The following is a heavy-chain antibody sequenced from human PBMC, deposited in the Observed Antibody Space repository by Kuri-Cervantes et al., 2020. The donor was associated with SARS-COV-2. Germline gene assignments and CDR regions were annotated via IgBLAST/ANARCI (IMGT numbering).Heavy chain of an antibody. V-gene: IGHV3-21*01. CDR1: GFTFRSYS. CDR3: ARDLAAAGMDI. CDR2: ISGRSTYI. Sequence: GESLETPCAASGFTFRSYSFNWVRQAPGKGLEWVPSISGRSTYIYYADSVKAQFTISRDDANNSLYLQINSLRAEDTGVYYCARDLAAAGMDIWGQGTTVTVSS. D-gene: IGHD6-13*01. J-gene: IGHJ6*02.